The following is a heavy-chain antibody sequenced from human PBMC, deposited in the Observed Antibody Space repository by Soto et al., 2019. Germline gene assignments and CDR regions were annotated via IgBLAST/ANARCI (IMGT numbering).Heavy chain of an antibody. J-gene: IGHJ6*02. Sequence: PSETLCLTCTVSGGSISSSSYYWGWIRQPPGKGLEWIGSIYYSGSTYYNPSLKSRVTISVDTSKNQFSLKLSSVTAADTAVYYCARRFHYYGSYYCGMDVWGQGTTVTVSS. CDR3: ARRFHYYGSYYCGMDV. CDR1: GGSISSSSYY. D-gene: IGHD3-10*01. V-gene: IGHV4-39*01. CDR2: IYYSGST.